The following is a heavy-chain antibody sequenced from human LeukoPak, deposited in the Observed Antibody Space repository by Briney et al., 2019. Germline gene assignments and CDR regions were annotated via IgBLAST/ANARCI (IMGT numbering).Heavy chain of an antibody. J-gene: IGHJ6*03. CDR1: GYTFTSYG. CDR2: ISAYNGNT. CDR3: AREGSYDILTGYYSFWDYYYMDV. Sequence: SVKVSCKASGYTFTSYGISWVRQAPGQGLEWMGWISAYNGNTNYAQKLQGRVTMTTDTSTSTAYMELRSLRSDDTAVYYCAREGSYDILTGYYSFWDYYYMDVWGKGTTVTVSS. V-gene: IGHV1-18*01. D-gene: IGHD3-9*01.